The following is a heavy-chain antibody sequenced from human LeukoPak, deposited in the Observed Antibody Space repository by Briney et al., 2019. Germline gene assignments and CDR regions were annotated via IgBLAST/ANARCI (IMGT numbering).Heavy chain of an antibody. CDR1: GFTFSSYG. D-gene: IGHD6-19*01. J-gene: IGHJ4*02. Sequence: GGSLRLSCAASGFTFSSYGMHWVRQAPGKGLEWVAVIWYDGSNKYYADSVKGRFIISRDNSKNTLFLQMNSLRADDTAVYYCAREGNQWLNWGQGTLVTAS. CDR3: AREGNQWLN. CDR2: IWYDGSNK. V-gene: IGHV3-33*01.